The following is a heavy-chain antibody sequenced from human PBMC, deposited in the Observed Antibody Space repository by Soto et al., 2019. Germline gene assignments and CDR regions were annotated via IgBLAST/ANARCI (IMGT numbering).Heavy chain of an antibody. Sequence: EVQLVESGGGLVKPGGSLRLSCAASGFSFSNGWMSWVRQAPGKGLEWVGRIKSKVHGETTDYAAHVKGRFTISRDDSKNTLYLQMDSLQTEDKAVYYCSTDEWEWGQGTLVTVSS. D-gene: IGHD1-26*01. J-gene: IGHJ4*02. CDR1: GFSFSNGW. CDR2: IKSKVHGETT. V-gene: IGHV3-15*05. CDR3: STDEWE.